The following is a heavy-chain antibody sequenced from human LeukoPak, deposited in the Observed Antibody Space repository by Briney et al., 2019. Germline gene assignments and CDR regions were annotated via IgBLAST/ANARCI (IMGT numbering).Heavy chain of an antibody. Sequence: GGSLRLSCAASGFTVSSNYMSWVRPAPGKGLEWVSVIYIGGSTYYADSVKGRFTISIDNSKNTLYLQMNSLRAEDTAVYYCARGGSYVYAFDIWGQGTMVTVSS. V-gene: IGHV3-53*01. D-gene: IGHD2-15*01. CDR3: ARGGSYVYAFDI. J-gene: IGHJ3*02. CDR1: GFTVSSNY. CDR2: IYIGGST.